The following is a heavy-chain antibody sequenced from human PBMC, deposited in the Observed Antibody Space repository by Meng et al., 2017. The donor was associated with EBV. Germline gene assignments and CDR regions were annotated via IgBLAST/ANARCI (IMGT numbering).Heavy chain of an antibody. V-gene: IGHV1-69*01. CDR2: LIPMVGAP. CDR3: ASESGRGFTPDY. D-gene: IGHD3-10*01. CDR1: GGTFRSDA. Sequence: VEWLERGAEVKMPGFSVKVSCRTSGGTFRSDAVSWVRQAPGQGLEWMGGLIPMVGAPHYAQKFQGRVTIIADESTRTHSMELNSLRSEDTAMYYCASESGRGFTPDYWGQGTLVTVSS. J-gene: IGHJ4*02.